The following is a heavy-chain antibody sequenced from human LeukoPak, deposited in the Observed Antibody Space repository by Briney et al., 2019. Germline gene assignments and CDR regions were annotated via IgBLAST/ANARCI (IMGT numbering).Heavy chain of an antibody. V-gene: IGHV3-23*01. J-gene: IGHJ3*02. D-gene: IGHD3-22*01. CDR3: TTDHSLPRYYYDSSGDAFDI. CDR1: GYTFSSYA. Sequence: GGSLRLSCAASGYTFSSYAMSWVRQAPGKGLEWVSAISGSGGSTYYADSVKGRFTISRDNSKNTLYLQTNSLRAEDTAVYYCTTDHSLPRYYYDSSGDAFDIWGQGTMVTVSS. CDR2: ISGSGGST.